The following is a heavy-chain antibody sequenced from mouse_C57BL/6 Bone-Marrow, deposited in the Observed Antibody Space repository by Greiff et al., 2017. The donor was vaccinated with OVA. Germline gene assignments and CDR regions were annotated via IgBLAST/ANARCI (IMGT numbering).Heavy chain of an antibody. Sequence: QVQLQQPGAELVKPGASVKMSCKASGYTFTSYWITWVKQRPGQGLEWIGDIYPGSGSTNYNEKFKSKATLTVDTSSSTAYMQLSSLTSEDSAVYDCARTITTVVAPYYFDYWGQGTTLTVSS. CDR2: IYPGSGST. CDR3: ARTITTVVAPYYFDY. J-gene: IGHJ2*01. CDR1: GYTFTSYW. V-gene: IGHV1-55*01. D-gene: IGHD1-1*01.